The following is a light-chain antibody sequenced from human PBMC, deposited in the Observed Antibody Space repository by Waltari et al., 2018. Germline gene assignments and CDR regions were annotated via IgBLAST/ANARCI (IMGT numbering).Light chain of an antibody. J-gene: IGLJ1*01. CDR1: SSNIGTNS. CDR2: GDN. V-gene: IGLV1-44*01. Sequence: QFVLTQPPSASATPGQRITISCSGSSSNIGTNSVDWYQHFPGRAPKPLIYGDNKRPSGVPDRFSGSKSGTSASLAISGLQSADEADYYCAAWSDSQDDLYVFGTGTKVTVL. CDR3: AAWSDSQDDLYV.